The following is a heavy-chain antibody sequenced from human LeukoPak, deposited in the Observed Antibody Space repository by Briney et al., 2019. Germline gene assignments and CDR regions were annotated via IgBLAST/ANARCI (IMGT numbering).Heavy chain of an antibody. Sequence: GSLRLSCAASGFTFSSYAMHWVRQAPGKGLEWVAVISYDGSNKYYADSVKGRFTISRDNSKNTLYLQMNSLRAEDTAVYYCASEYSSSSIPDYWGQGTLVTVSS. V-gene: IGHV3-30-3*01. CDR3: ASEYSSSSIPDY. D-gene: IGHD6-6*01. J-gene: IGHJ4*02. CDR2: ISYDGSNK. CDR1: GFTFSSYA.